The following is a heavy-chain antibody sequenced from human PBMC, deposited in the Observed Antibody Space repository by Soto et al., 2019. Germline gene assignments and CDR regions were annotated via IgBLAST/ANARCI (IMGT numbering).Heavy chain of an antibody. J-gene: IGHJ4*02. CDR3: STDFRVGGKRGY. CDR1: GFTFSSYS. Sequence: VGPLRLSCAASGFTFSSYSMNWVRQAPGKGLEWVSSISSSSSYIYYADSVKGRFTISRDNAKNSLYLQMNSLRAEDTAVYYCSTDFRVGGKRGYWGQGTLVTVSS. V-gene: IGHV3-21*01. D-gene: IGHD3-10*01. CDR2: ISSSSSYI.